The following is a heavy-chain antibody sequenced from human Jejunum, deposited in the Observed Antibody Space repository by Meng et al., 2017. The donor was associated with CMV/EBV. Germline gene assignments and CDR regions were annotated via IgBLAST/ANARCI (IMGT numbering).Heavy chain of an antibody. CDR1: GDSITSNTFY. CDR3: ARDCCSYRSWFDP. J-gene: IGHJ5*02. Sequence: QVQLQGSGPGLVKPSETLSLTCTVSGDSITSNTFYWGWIRQPPGKGLEWIGSIYSSGSTYYNPSLKSRVTISIDTSKNQFSLKLTSVTAADTAVYYCARDCCSYRSWFDPWGQGTLVTVSS. V-gene: IGHV4-39*07. D-gene: IGHD2-2*01. CDR2: IYSSGST.